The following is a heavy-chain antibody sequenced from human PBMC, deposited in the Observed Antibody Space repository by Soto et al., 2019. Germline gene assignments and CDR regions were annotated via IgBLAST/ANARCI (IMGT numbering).Heavy chain of an antibody. CDR1: GYSFTNND. CDR3: ARMATFGSLNWFDP. D-gene: IGHD3-16*01. J-gene: IGHJ5*02. CDR2: MNPGSGDT. V-gene: IGHV1-8*01. Sequence: ASVKVSRKASGYSFTNNDVSWVRQAPGQGLEWMGWMNPGSGDTGYAQKFQGRVTMTRDISIATAYMELSSLRSDDTAIYYCARMATFGSLNWFDPWGQGTLVTVSS.